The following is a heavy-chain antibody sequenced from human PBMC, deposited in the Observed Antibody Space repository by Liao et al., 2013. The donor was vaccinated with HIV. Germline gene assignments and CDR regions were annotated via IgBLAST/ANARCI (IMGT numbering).Heavy chain of an antibody. Sequence: QLQLQESGPGLVKPSEALSLTCTVSGDSINSTTYSWVWIRQPPGSGLEWIGTTYYSGSTSYVPSLKSRVTISVDTSKTQFSLRLFSVTAADTAVYYCARARRSFFGSGSYYFDYWGQGTLVTVSS. CDR3: ARARRSFFGSGSYYFDY. D-gene: IGHD3-10*01. V-gene: IGHV4-39*07. J-gene: IGHJ4*02. CDR2: TYYSGST. CDR1: GDSINSTTYS.